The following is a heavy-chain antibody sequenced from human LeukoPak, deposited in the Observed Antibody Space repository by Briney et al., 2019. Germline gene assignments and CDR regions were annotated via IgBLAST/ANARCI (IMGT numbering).Heavy chain of an antibody. CDR2: IYYSGST. J-gene: IGHJ6*02. CDR3: ARDKLGMPYAMDV. D-gene: IGHD7-27*01. CDR1: GGSISSYY. V-gene: IGHV4-59*01. Sequence: SETLSLTCTVSGGSISSYYWSWIRQPPGKGLEWIGYIYYSGSTNYNPSLKSRVTISVDTSKNQFSLKLSSVTAADTAVYYCARDKLGMPYAMDVWGQGTTVTVSS.